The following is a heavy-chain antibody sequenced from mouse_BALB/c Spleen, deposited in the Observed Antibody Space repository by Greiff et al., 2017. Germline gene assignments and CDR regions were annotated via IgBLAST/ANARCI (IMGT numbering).Heavy chain of an antibody. CDR3: APDVSCYAMDY. J-gene: IGHJ4*01. Sequence: EVQLQQSGAELVKPGASVKLSCTASGFTFTDSYMHWVKQRPEQGLEWIGRIDPANGNTKYNPKFQGKATITADTSSNTAYLQLSSLTSEDTAVYYSAPDVSCYAMDYWGQGTSVTVSS. V-gene: IGHV14-3*02. CDR1: GFTFTDSY. CDR2: IDPANGNT.